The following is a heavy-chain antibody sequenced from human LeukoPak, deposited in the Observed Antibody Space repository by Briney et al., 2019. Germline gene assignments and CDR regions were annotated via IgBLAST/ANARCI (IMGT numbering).Heavy chain of an antibody. CDR1: GFTFSSYG. CDR2: IRYDGSNK. CDR3: AKDIRRVGATHFSAFDI. Sequence: GGSLRLSCAASGFTFSSYGMHWVRQAPGKGLEWVAFIRYDGSNKHYADSVKGRFTISRDNSKNTLYLQMNSLRAEDTAVYYCAKDIRRVGATHFSAFDIWGQGTMVTVSS. J-gene: IGHJ3*02. D-gene: IGHD1-26*01. V-gene: IGHV3-30*02.